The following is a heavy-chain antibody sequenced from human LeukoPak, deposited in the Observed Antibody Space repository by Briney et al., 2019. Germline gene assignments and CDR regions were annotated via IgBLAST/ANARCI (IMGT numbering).Heavy chain of an antibody. V-gene: IGHV4-38-2*01. CDR1: GYSISSGYY. J-gene: IGHJ5*02. CDR2: IYHSGST. CDR3: ARGLLWFGELMGWFDP. Sequence: PSETLSLTCAVSGYSISSGYYWGWIRQPPGKGLEWIGSIYHSGSTYYNPSLKSRVTISVDTSKNRFSLKLSSVTAADTAVYYCARGLLWFGELMGWFDPWGQGTLVTVSS. D-gene: IGHD3-10*01.